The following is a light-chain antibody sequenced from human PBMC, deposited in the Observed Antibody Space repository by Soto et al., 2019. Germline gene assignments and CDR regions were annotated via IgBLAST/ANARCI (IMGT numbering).Light chain of an antibody. J-gene: IGKJ1*01. V-gene: IGKV3D-15*01. CDR2: GAS. Sequence: EIVLTQSPGTLSLSPGERATLSCRASQSVSSSYLAWYQHKPGQTPRLLIYGASSRATGIPARFSGSGSGTEFTLTISSLQSEDFALYYCQQYNNWPPWTFGQGTKVDIK. CDR3: QQYNNWPPWT. CDR1: QSVSSSY.